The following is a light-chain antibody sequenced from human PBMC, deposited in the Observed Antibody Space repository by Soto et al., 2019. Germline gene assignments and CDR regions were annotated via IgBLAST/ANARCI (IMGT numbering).Light chain of an antibody. Sequence: EIMMTQAPPTVSVSPGERATLSSRASQSIRTNVAWYHQNPGQALRLLIYDASTRAAGLSSRFSGSGSGTEFELTISSLQSEDVAIYYGHQYNDWPTLAFGGGTRLEI. CDR1: QSIRTN. CDR2: DAS. J-gene: IGKJ4*02. V-gene: IGKV3-15*01. CDR3: HQYNDWPTLA.